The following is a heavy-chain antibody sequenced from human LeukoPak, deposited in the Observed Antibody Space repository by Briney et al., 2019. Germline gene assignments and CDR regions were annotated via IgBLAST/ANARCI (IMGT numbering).Heavy chain of an antibody. CDR2: IKQDGSEI. J-gene: IGHJ4*02. Sequence: PGGSLRLSCAASGFTFSTYWMSWVRQAPGKGLEWVANIKQDGSEIYYVDSVKGRFTISRDNAENSLYLQMNSLRAEDTAVYYCARDSRYYGSGSGYYFDYWGQGTLVTVSS. CDR3: ARDSRYYGSGSGYYFDY. D-gene: IGHD3-10*01. CDR1: GFTFSTYW. V-gene: IGHV3-7*01.